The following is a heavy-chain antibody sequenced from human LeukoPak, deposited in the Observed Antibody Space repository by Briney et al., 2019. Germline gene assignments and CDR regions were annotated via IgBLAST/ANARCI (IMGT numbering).Heavy chain of an antibody. V-gene: IGHV3-23*01. D-gene: IGHD4-23*01. CDR3: AKSDLNYGGNPDY. CDR1: GFTFSSYG. Sequence: GGSLRLSCAASGFTFSSYGMHWVRQAPGKGLEWVSTISGSGGSTYYADSVKGRFTISRDNSKNTLYLQMNSLRAEDTAVYYCAKSDLNYGGNPDYWGQGTLVTVSS. CDR2: ISGSGGST. J-gene: IGHJ4*02.